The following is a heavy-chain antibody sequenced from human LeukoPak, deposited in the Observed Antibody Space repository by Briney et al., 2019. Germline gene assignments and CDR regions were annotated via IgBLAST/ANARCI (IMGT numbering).Heavy chain of an antibody. D-gene: IGHD2-21*02. CDR3: ARGRRDCGGDCYVAFDI. V-gene: IGHV3-53*01. CDR2: IYSGGST. CDR1: GFTVSSNY. Sequence: GGSLRLSCAASGFTVSSNYMSWVRQAPGKGLEWVSVIYSGGSTYYADSVKGRFTISRDNSKNTLYLQMHSLRADDTAVYYCARGRRDCGGDCYVAFDIWGQGTMVTVSS. J-gene: IGHJ3*02.